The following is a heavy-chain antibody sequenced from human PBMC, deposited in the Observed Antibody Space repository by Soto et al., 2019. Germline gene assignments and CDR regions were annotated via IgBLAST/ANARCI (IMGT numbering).Heavy chain of an antibody. CDR1: GYTFTSYD. V-gene: IGHV1-8*01. Sequence: ASVKVSCKASGYTFTSYDINWVRQATGQGLEWMGWMNPNSGNTGYAQKFQGRVTMTRNTSISTAYMELSSLRSEDTAVYYCARVRAVAGDYYYYMDVWGKGTTVTVSS. J-gene: IGHJ6*03. D-gene: IGHD6-19*01. CDR2: MNPNSGNT. CDR3: ARVRAVAGDYYYYMDV.